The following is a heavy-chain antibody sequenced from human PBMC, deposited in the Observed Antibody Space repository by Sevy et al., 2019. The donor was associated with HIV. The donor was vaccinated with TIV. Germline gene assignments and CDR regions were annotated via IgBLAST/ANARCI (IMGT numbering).Heavy chain of an antibody. D-gene: IGHD6-13*01. CDR2: VSSSGSTI. J-gene: IGHJ1*01. CDR3: ARAEGSSWTDPNEYFQH. V-gene: IGHV3-11*01. CDR1: GFTFSDYY. Sequence: GGSLRLSCAASGFTFSDYYMSWIRQAPGKGLEWVSYVSSSGSTIYYADSVKGRFTISRDNAKNSLYLQMNSLRAEDTAVYYCARAEGSSWTDPNEYFQHWGQGTLVTVSS.